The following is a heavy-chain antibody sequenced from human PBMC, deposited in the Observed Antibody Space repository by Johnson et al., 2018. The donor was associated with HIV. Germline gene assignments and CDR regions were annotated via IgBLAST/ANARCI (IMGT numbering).Heavy chain of an antibody. Sequence: VQLVESGGGVVRPGGSLRLSCAASGFTFDDYGVSWVRKAPGKGLEWVSGINWHGASIGYADSVTGRLTITRDNAKNSLYLQRNSLRAEDTALYYCARKENWPSPGAFDIWDQGIIVTVSS. D-gene: IGHD1-1*01. CDR3: ARKENWPSPGAFDI. J-gene: IGHJ3*02. V-gene: IGHV3-20*04. CDR2: INWHGASI. CDR1: GFTFDDYG.